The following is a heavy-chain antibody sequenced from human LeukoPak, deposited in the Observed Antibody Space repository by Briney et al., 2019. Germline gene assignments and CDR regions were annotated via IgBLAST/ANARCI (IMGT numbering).Heavy chain of an antibody. CDR3: ARVNSGYELDY. Sequence: ASVKVSCKASGYTFTGCYMHWVRQAPGQGLEWMGWINPNSGGTNYAQKFQGWVTMTRDTSISTAYMELSRLRSDDTAVYYCARVNSGYELDYWGQGTLVTVPS. J-gene: IGHJ4*02. D-gene: IGHD5-12*01. CDR2: INPNSGGT. CDR1: GYTFTGCY. V-gene: IGHV1-2*04.